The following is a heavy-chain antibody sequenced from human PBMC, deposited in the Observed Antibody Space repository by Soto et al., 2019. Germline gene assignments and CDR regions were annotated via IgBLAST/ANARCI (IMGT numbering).Heavy chain of an antibody. CDR3: ERELYGSGFN. D-gene: IGHD3-10*01. CDR1: GFTFSSYG. V-gene: IGHV3-33*01. Sequence: QVQLVESGGGVVQPGRSLRLSCAASGFTFSSYGMHWVRQAPGKGLEWVAVIWYDGSNKYYADSVKGRFTISRDNSKNTLYLQMNSLRAEDTAVYYCERELYGSGFNWGQGTLFTVSS. J-gene: IGHJ4*02. CDR2: IWYDGSNK.